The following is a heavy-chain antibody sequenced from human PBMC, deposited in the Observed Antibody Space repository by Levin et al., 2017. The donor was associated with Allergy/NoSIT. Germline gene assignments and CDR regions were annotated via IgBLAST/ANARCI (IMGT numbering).Heavy chain of an antibody. D-gene: IGHD2-21*02. V-gene: IGHV1-18*01. Sequence: ASVKVSCKASGYTFTSYGISWVRQAPGQGLEWMGWISAYNGNTNYAQKLQGRVTMTTDTSTSTAYMELRSLRSDDTAVYYCARLPCGGDCYSYWYFDLWGRGTLVTVSS. CDR2: ISAYNGNT. CDR1: GYTFTSYG. CDR3: ARLPCGGDCYSYWYFDL. J-gene: IGHJ2*01.